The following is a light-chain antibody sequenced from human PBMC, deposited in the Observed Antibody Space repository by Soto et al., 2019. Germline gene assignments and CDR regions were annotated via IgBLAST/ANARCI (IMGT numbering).Light chain of an antibody. CDR1: QSVSSN. CDR2: GAS. CDR3: QHYNNWPPWT. V-gene: IGKV3-15*01. Sequence: EIVMTQSPATLSVSPGKRATLSCRASQSVSSNLAWDQQKPGQAPRLLIYGASTRATGIPVRFSGGGSGTEFTLTISGLQSEDFAVYYCQHYNNWPPWTFGQGTKVEIK. J-gene: IGKJ1*01.